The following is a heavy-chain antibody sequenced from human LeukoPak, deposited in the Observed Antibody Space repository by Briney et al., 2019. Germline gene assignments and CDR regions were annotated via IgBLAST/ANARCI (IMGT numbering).Heavy chain of an antibody. CDR2: ISGSGGST. D-gene: IGHD2-15*01. V-gene: IGHV3-23*01. J-gene: IGHJ3*02. Sequence: GGSLRLSCAASGFTFSSYAMSWVRQAPGKGLEWVSAISGSGGSTYCADSVKGRFTISRDNSKNTLYLQMNSLRAEDTAVYYCAKDKEYCSGGSCLGAFDIWGQGTMVTVSS. CDR1: GFTFSSYA. CDR3: AKDKEYCSGGSCLGAFDI.